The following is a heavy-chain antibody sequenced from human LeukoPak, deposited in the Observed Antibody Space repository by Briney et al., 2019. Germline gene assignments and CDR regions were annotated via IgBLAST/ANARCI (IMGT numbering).Heavy chain of an antibody. CDR3: ARERFLEWLLSGYFDY. CDR2: IYHSGST. CDR1: GYSISSGYY. V-gene: IGHV4-38-2*02. D-gene: IGHD3-3*01. J-gene: IGHJ4*02. Sequence: PSETLSLTCAVSGYSISSGYYWGWIRQPPGKGLEWIGSIYHSGSTYYNPSLKSRVTISVDTSKNQFSLKLSSVTAADTAVHYCARERFLEWLLSGYFDYWGQGTLVTVSS.